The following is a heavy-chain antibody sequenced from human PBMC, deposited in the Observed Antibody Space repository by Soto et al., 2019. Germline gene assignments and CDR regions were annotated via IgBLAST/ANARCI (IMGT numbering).Heavy chain of an antibody. Sequence: SETLSLTCTVSGDSISSSSYYWGWIRQPPGKGLEWIGSIYYSGSTYYNPSLKGRVTISVDTSKNQFSLKLSSVTAADTAVYYCARHRSSSGWFYYCGMDVWGQGTTVTVSS. CDR1: GDSISSSSYY. D-gene: IGHD6-19*01. J-gene: IGHJ6*02. CDR2: IYYSGST. CDR3: ARHRSSSGWFYYCGMDV. V-gene: IGHV4-39*01.